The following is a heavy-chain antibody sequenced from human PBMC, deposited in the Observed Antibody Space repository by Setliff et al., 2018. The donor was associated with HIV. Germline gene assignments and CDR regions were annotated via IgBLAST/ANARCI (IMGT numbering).Heavy chain of an antibody. D-gene: IGHD3-22*01. J-gene: IGHJ2*01. V-gene: IGHV1-2*02. CDR2: ISPNSGAT. Sequence: ASVKVSCKASGYTFSGYYLHWVRRAPGQGLEWMGWISPNSGATNYAQSFQGRVTMTRDTSISTAYMDLSSLTSDDTAVYYCARDDHYYDMGSILSDWFFDLWDRGTLVTVS. CDR1: GYTFSGYY. CDR3: ARDDHYYDMGSILSDWFFDL.